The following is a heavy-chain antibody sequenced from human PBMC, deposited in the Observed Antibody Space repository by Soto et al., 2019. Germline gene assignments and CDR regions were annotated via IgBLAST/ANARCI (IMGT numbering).Heavy chain of an antibody. Sequence: SETLSLTCTVSGGSISSGGYYWSWIRQHPGKGLEWIGYIYYSGSTNYNPSLKSRVTISVDTSKNQFSLKLSSVTAADTAVYYCARRDYGDYVFDYWGQGTLVTVSS. CDR1: GGSISSGGYY. D-gene: IGHD4-17*01. CDR2: IYYSGST. CDR3: ARRDYGDYVFDY. V-gene: IGHV4-61*08. J-gene: IGHJ4*02.